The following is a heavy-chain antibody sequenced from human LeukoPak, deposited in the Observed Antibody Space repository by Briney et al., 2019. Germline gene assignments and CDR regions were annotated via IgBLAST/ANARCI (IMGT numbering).Heavy chain of an antibody. CDR2: SQTTKPNSCTT. V-gene: IGHV3-72*01. Sequence: GGSLRLSCAASGFAITDHHMAWVRQAPGKGMEWVGRSQTTKPNSCTTEYATSVKGRFTISRDDSKNSLYLQLNSLKTEDTAVYYCVRVLTTSSGSYHFDNWGQGTLVTVSS. CDR3: VRVLTTSSGSYHFDN. D-gene: IGHD6-25*01. CDR1: GFAITDHH. J-gene: IGHJ4*02.